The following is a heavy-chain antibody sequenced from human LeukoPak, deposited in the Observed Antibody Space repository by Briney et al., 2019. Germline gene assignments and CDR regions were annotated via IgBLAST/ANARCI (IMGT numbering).Heavy chain of an antibody. CDR1: GYTFTSYY. CDR3: ARGPQPVQWEQAINWFDP. J-gene: IGHJ5*02. Sequence: ASVKVSCKASGYTFTSYYMHWVRQAPGQGLEWMGIINPSGCSTSYAQNFQGRVTMTRDTSTSTVYMELSSLRSEDTAVYYCARGPQPVQWEQAINWFDPWGQGTLVTVSS. V-gene: IGHV1-46*01. CDR2: INPSGCST. D-gene: IGHD1-26*01.